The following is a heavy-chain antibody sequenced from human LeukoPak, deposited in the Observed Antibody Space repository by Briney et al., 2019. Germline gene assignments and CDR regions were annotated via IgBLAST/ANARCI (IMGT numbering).Heavy chain of an antibody. Sequence: PSETLSLTCTVSGDSISSSTYLWAWIRQPPGKGLEWIGEINHSGSTNYNPSLKSRVTISVDTSKNQFSLKLSSVTAADTAVYYCATLTGYSSESWFDPWGQGILVTVSS. D-gene: IGHD3-9*01. CDR2: INHSGST. V-gene: IGHV4-39*07. CDR1: GDSISSSTYL. J-gene: IGHJ5*02. CDR3: ATLTGYSSESWFDP.